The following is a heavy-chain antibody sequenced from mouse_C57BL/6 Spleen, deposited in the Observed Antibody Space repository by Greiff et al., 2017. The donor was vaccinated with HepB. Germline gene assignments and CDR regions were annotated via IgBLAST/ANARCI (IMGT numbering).Heavy chain of an antibody. J-gene: IGHJ1*03. D-gene: IGHD1-1*01. CDR3: ARGGTTVVATHWYFDV. CDR1: GYSFTSYY. V-gene: IGHV1-66*01. Sequence: VQLQQSGPELVKPGASVKISCKASGYSFTSYYIHWVKQRPGQGLEWIGWIYPGSGNTKYNEKFKGKATLTADTSSSTAYMQLSSLTSEDSAVYYCARGGTTVVATHWYFDVWGTGTTVTVSS. CDR2: IYPGSGNT.